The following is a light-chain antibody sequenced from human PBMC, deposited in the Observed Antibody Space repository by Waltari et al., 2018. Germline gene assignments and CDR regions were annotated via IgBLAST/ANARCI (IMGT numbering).Light chain of an antibody. V-gene: IGLV2-23*02. CDR1: SSDVGGYNY. Sequence: QSALTQPASVSGSPGQSITISCTGTSSDVGGYNYVSWYQQHPGKAPKLIIYDVSKRPSGVSNRFSGSKSGNTASLTISGLQAVDEADYYCCSYAGSSNVVFGGGTNLTVL. CDR2: DVS. CDR3: CSYAGSSNVV. J-gene: IGLJ2*01.